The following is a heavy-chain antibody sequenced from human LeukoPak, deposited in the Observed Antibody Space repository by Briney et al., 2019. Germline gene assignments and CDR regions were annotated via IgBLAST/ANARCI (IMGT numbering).Heavy chain of an antibody. Sequence: ASVEVSCKASGYTFTSYYLHWVRQAPGQGLEWMGINSPSGSGTTYAQKFQGRVTMTRDTSTSTVYMELSSLRSEDTAVYYCARVRDGYNDAFDIWGQGTMVTVSS. D-gene: IGHD5-24*01. CDR1: GYTFTSYY. CDR2: NSPSGSGT. J-gene: IGHJ3*02. CDR3: ARVRDGYNDAFDI. V-gene: IGHV1-46*01.